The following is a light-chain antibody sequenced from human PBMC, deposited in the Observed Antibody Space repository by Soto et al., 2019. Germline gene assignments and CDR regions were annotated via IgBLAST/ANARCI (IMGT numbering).Light chain of an antibody. Sequence: DIQRTQAPCSRSASVGGGVTITFRASQSISSYLNWYQQKPGKAPKLLIYAASSLQSGSPSRFSGTESGTEFTLTISSLQPDDFATYYRQQYNDSWTGGQGTQGAIK. CDR2: AAS. CDR3: QQYNDSWT. J-gene: IGKJ1*01. V-gene: IGKV1-39*01. CDR1: QSISSY.